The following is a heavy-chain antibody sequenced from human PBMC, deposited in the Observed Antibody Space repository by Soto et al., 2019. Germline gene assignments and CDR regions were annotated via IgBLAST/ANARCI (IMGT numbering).Heavy chain of an antibody. V-gene: IGHV3-7*01. CDR3: ARKPEGSRGAFDI. CDR1: GFTFSSYW. Sequence: VGSLRLSCAASGFTFSSYWMSWVRQAPGKGLEWVANINQDGTEKYYVDSVKGRFTVSRDNAEKSMYLQMKSLRDEDTAVYFCARKPEGSRGAFDIWGQGTLVTVSS. J-gene: IGHJ3*02. CDR2: INQDGTEK.